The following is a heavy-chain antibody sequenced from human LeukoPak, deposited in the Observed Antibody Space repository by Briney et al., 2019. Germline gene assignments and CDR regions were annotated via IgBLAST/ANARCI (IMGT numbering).Heavy chain of an antibody. D-gene: IGHD5-18*01. CDR1: GYTFSSYG. CDR3: AITGRGYSYGYSDY. J-gene: IGHJ4*02. CDR2: ISAYNGNT. Sequence: ASVKVSCKTSGYTFSSYGISWVRQAPGQGLEWMGWISAYNGNTNFAQKLQGRVTMTADTSTSTAYMELRSLRSDDTAVYYCAITGRGYSYGYSDYWGQGTLVTVSS. V-gene: IGHV1-18*01.